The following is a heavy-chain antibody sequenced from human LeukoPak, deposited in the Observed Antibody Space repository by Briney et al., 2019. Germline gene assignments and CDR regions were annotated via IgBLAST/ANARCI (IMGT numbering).Heavy chain of an antibody. V-gene: IGHV1-18*01. Sequence: ASVTVSCKASGYTFTSYGISWVRQAPGQGLEWMGWISAYNGNTNYAQKLQGRVTMTTDTSTSTAYMQLRSLRSDDTAVYYCARDWPPLSGNLFDYWGQGTLVTVSS. D-gene: IGHD2/OR15-2a*01. CDR3: ARDWPPLSGNLFDY. J-gene: IGHJ4*02. CDR1: GYTFTSYG. CDR2: ISAYNGNT.